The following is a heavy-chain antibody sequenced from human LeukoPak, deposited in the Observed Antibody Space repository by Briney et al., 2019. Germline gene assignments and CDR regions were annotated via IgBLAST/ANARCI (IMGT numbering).Heavy chain of an antibody. Sequence: QPGRSLRLSCAASGFTFSSYAMHWVRQAPGKGLEWVAVISYDGSNKYYADSVKGRFTISRDNSKNTLYLQMNSLRAEDTAVYYCARASGYYDSSGLAYWGQGTLVTVSS. CDR2: ISYDGSNK. J-gene: IGHJ4*02. D-gene: IGHD3-22*01. V-gene: IGHV3-30-3*01. CDR3: ARASGYYDSSGLAY. CDR1: GFTFSSYA.